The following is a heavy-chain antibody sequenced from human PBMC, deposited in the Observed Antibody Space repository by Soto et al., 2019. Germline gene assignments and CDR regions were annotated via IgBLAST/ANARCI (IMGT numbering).Heavy chain of an antibody. CDR2: ISAYNGNT. CDR1: GYTFTSYG. Sequence: QVQLVQSGAEVKKPGASVKVSCKASGYTFTSYGITWVRQAPGQGLEWMGWISAYNGNTNYAQKLQGRVTMTTDTSTSTAYMELRSLRSDDTAVYYCARDRFDWLLPNWFDPWGQGTLVTVSS. D-gene: IGHD3-9*01. V-gene: IGHV1-18*01. J-gene: IGHJ5*02. CDR3: ARDRFDWLLPNWFDP.